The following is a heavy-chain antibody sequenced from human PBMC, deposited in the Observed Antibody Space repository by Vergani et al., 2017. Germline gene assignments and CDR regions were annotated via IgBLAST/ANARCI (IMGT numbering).Heavy chain of an antibody. D-gene: IGHD3-10*01. J-gene: IGHJ6*03. CDR3: ARGSXRARVCYYYYMDF. CDR2: IFPSGNS. CDR1: GDSITNGGFS. Sequence: QLQLQESGSGLVKPSQTLALTCAVSGDSITNGGFSWNWIRQPTGKGPEWIGYIFPSGNSDYNPSLKNPVSISLDKSKNQFSLWVNSVNAADTAVYFCARGSXRARVCYYYYMDFWGKGKTVGVSS. V-gene: IGHV4-30-2*01.